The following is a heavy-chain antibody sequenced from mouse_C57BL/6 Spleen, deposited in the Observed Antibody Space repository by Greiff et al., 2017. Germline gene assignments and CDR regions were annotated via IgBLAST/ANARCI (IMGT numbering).Heavy chain of an antibody. Sequence: VQLQQPGAELVRPGSSVKLSCKASGYTFTSYWMDWVKQRPGQGLEWIGNIYPSDSETHYNQKFKDKATLTVDKSSSTAYMQLSSLTSEDSAVYYCARPDDYDRWYFDYWGQGTTLTVSS. CDR2: IYPSDSET. D-gene: IGHD2-4*01. CDR1: GYTFTSYW. V-gene: IGHV1-61*01. J-gene: IGHJ2*01. CDR3: ARPDDYDRWYFDY.